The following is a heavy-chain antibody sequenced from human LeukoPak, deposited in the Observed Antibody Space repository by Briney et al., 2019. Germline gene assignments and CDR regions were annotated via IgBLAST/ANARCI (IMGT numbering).Heavy chain of an antibody. CDR1: GFTFDDYA. Sequence: PGRSLRLSCAASGFTFDDYAMHWVRQAPGKGLEWVSGISWNSGSIDYADSVKGRFTISRDNAKNSLYLQMNSLRAEDTALYYCAKGYYYDRWGFDYWGQGTLVTVSS. D-gene: IGHD3-22*01. V-gene: IGHV3-9*01. CDR2: ISWNSGSI. CDR3: AKGYYYDRWGFDY. J-gene: IGHJ4*02.